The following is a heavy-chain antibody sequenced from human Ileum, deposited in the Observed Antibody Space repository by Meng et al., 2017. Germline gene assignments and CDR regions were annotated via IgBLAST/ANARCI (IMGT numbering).Heavy chain of an antibody. Sequence: QLQLQESGPGLVKTTETLAVTGMVSGGSVTSSSDDCGWIRQPPGKGLGWIGGITYTGNSYTTPSLKTRLTTSLDTSKNQFSLRLNSLTAADTAVYYCAGQPTSSGAGYSWFDPWGQGILVTVSS. CDR1: GGSVTSSSDD. CDR3: AGQPTSSGAGYSWFDP. J-gene: IGHJ5*02. V-gene: IGHV4-39*01. D-gene: IGHD2-2*01. CDR2: ITYTGNS.